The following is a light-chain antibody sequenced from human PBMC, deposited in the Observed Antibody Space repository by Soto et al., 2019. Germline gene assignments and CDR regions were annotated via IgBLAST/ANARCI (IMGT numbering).Light chain of an antibody. CDR2: GAS. V-gene: IGKV3-15*01. CDR3: QQYNNWPPGMYT. Sequence: EIVMTQSPATLSVSPGERATLSCRASQSVSSNLAWYQQKPGQAPRLLIYGASTRATGIPARFSGSGSGTEFTLTIGSLQSEDFAVYYCQQYNNWPPGMYTFGQGTKLEIK. CDR1: QSVSSN. J-gene: IGKJ2*01.